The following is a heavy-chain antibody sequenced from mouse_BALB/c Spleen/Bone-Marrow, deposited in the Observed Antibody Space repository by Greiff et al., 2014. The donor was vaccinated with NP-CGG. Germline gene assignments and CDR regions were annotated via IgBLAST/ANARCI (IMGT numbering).Heavy chain of an antibody. CDR2: IYPGDGET. J-gene: IGHJ4*01. Sequence: VHLVESGAELVRPGSSVKISCKASGYALSNYGMNWVKQRPGQGLEWIGQIYPGDGETNYNGEFEGRVTLTADKSSSTAYMQVSSLTSEDSAVYFCASVYDYGRGYAMDYWGQGTSVTVSS. CDR3: ASVYDYGRGYAMDY. D-gene: IGHD2-4*01. V-gene: IGHV1-80*01. CDR1: GYALSNYG.